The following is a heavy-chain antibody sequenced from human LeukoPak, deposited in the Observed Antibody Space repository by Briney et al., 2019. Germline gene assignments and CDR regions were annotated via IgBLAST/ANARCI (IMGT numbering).Heavy chain of an antibody. D-gene: IGHD6-13*01. CDR3: ARGCRVGSSSWYVVSYYYYYYMDV. CDR1: GDSVSSNSAA. Sequence: SQTLSLTCAISGDSVSSNSAAWNWIRQSPSRGLEWLGRTYYRSKWYNDYAVSVKSRITINPDTSKNQFSLQLNSVTPEDTAVYYCARGCRVGSSSWYVVSYYYYYYMDVWGKGTTVTVSS. J-gene: IGHJ6*03. V-gene: IGHV6-1*01. CDR2: TYYRSKWYN.